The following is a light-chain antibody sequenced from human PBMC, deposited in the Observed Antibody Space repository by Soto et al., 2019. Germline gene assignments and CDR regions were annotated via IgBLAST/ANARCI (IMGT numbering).Light chain of an antibody. CDR2: LGD. Sequence: QSVLTQPPSASSTPGQTVTISCSGSTSNIGTFYVYWYQHLPGTAPKLLIYLGDQRASGVSDRFSGSKSGTSASPALNRLRSDAEDDAYYSACDDETYAYVFGSGTKLTVL. CDR1: TSNIGTFY. CDR3: SACDDETYAYV. V-gene: IGLV1-47*02. J-gene: IGLJ1*01.